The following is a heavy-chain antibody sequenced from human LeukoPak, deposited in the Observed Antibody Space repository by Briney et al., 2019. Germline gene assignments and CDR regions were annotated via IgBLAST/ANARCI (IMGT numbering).Heavy chain of an antibody. CDR1: GFTFSSYW. Sequence: GGSLRLSCAASGFTFSSYWMSWVRQAPGKGLEWVAFIRYDGSHKYYTDSVKGRFTISRDNSKNTLYLQMNNLRAEDTALYYCAKISGYYPFDYWGQGTLVTVSS. V-gene: IGHV3-30*02. D-gene: IGHD3-22*01. CDR2: IRYDGSHK. CDR3: AKISGYYPFDY. J-gene: IGHJ4*02.